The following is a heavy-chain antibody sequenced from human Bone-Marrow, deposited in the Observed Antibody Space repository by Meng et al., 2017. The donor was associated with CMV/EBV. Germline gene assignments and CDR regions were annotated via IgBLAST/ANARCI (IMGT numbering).Heavy chain of an antibody. CDR2: IHPHRGDT. Sequence: ASVKVSCKASGYTFTAHYFHWVRQAPGQGLEWMGWIHPHRGDTNYAQQFQGRVTLTRDTSINTGYMELTRLTSDDTAVYYCARDLYDILTGYYTTRGWFDPWGQGTLVTVSS. V-gene: IGHV1-2*02. D-gene: IGHD3-9*01. CDR3: ARDLYDILTGYYTTRGWFDP. J-gene: IGHJ5*02. CDR1: GYTFTAHY.